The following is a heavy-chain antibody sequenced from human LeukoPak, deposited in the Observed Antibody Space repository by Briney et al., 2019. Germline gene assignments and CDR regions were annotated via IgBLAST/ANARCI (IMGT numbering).Heavy chain of an antibody. CDR2: ISPYNGNT. J-gene: IGHJ6*02. CDR1: GYTFNTYG. Sequence: ASVKVPCKPYGYTFNTYGITWVRQAPGQGLEWMGWISPYNGNTNYAQKFQGRVTMTTDTSTSTAYMELSRLRSDDTAVYYCARGLPAAPYYYDSSGYPPLDYYYYGMDVWGQGTTVTVSS. CDR3: ARGLPAAPYYYDSSGYPPLDYYYYGMDV. V-gene: IGHV1-18*01. D-gene: IGHD3-22*01.